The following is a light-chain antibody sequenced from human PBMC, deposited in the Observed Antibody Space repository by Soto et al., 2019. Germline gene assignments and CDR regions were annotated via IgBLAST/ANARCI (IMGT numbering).Light chain of an antibody. CDR3: QQFDTSPYT. J-gene: IGKJ2*01. CDR2: GAS. CDR1: QSVSRY. V-gene: IGKV3-20*01. Sequence: VLTQSPGTLSLSPGERATLSCRASQSVSRYLVWYQQKPGQAPRLLIYGASSRASGIPDRFSGSGSGTDFTLPINSLGPEDSAVYYCQQFDTSPYTFGQGTKLEIK.